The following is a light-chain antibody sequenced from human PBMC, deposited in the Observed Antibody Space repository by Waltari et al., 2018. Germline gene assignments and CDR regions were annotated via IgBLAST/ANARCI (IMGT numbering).Light chain of an antibody. V-gene: IGKV1-27*01. CDR2: AAS. Sequence: DIQMTQSPSSLSASVGDRVSITCRASQDIGNYLAWYQQKPGKVPKLLIYAASILQSGVPSRFSGSGSGTDFTLTISSLQPEDVATYYCQKYVSAPPTFGQGTKVEIK. CDR3: QKYVSAPPT. J-gene: IGKJ1*01. CDR1: QDIGNY.